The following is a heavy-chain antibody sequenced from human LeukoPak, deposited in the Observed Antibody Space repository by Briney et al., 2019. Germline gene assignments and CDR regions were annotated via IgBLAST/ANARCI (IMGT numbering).Heavy chain of an antibody. Sequence: ASVKVSCKTSGFTFTSYYMHWVRQAPGQGLEWMGIINPSGGSTRYAQEFQGRVTMTRDTSTSTVYMELTSLRSEDTAVYYCAREMGGHSGYAAFDYWGQGTLVTVSS. V-gene: IGHV1-46*01. CDR3: AREMGGHSGYAAFDY. J-gene: IGHJ4*02. CDR2: INPSGGST. CDR1: GFTFTSYY. D-gene: IGHD5-12*01.